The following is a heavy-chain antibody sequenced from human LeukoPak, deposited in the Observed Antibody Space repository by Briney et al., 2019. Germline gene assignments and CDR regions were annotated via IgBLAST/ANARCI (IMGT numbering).Heavy chain of an antibody. D-gene: IGHD6-19*01. CDR1: GGSISSSSYY. CDR3: ARDIGDIAVAGPYYNWFDP. V-gene: IGHV4-39*07. J-gene: IGHJ5*02. Sequence: SPSETLSLTCTVSGGSISSSSYYWGWIRQPPGKGLEWIGSIYYSGSTYYNPSLKSRVTISVDTSKNQFSLKLSSVTAADTAVYYCARDIGDIAVAGPYYNWFDPWGQGTLVTVSS. CDR2: IYYSGST.